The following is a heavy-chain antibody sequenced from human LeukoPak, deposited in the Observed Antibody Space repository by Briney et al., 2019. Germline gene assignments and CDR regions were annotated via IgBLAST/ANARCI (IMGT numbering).Heavy chain of an antibody. CDR2: ISSDVTST. CDR3: ARDRGYCSAASCYSLGMDV. Sequence: GGSLRLSCAASGFTFSSYCMHWVRQAPGKGLVWVSRISSDVTSTSYADSVKGRFTISRDNAKNTLYLQMNSLRDEDTAVYYCARDRGYCSAASCYSLGMDVWGQGTTVTVSS. V-gene: IGHV3-74*01. J-gene: IGHJ6*02. CDR1: GFTFSSYC. D-gene: IGHD2-15*01.